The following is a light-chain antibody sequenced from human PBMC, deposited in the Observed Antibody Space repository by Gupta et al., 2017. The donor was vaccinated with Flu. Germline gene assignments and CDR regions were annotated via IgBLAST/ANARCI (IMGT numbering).Light chain of an antibody. CDR3: GTGDSSRSVWV. CDR1: RSTTGARS. Sequence: QSVLTQPPSVSAAPGQTVPISCSGSRSTTGARSVSWYQQLPGKAPNILIYDDNKRPSGIPDRFSGSKSGTSATLCITGLQTGEEAAYYCGTGDSSRSVWVFGGGTKVTVL. J-gene: IGLJ3*02. CDR2: DDN. V-gene: IGLV1-51*01.